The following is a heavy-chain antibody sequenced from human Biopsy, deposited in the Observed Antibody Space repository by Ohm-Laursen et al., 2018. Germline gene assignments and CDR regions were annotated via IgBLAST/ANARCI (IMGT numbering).Heavy chain of an antibody. Sequence: SLRLSCTASGFTFSSYSMNWVRQAPGKGLEWVSSISTSSTYIYYADSVKGRFSISRDDVLNSLYLQMNSLRAEDTAVYYCAREAALNYSYSWYEPWFDPWGQGTLVTVSS. CDR3: AREAALNYSYSWYEPWFDP. CDR1: GFTFSSYS. D-gene: IGHD6-13*01. J-gene: IGHJ5*02. V-gene: IGHV3-21*01. CDR2: ISTSSTYI.